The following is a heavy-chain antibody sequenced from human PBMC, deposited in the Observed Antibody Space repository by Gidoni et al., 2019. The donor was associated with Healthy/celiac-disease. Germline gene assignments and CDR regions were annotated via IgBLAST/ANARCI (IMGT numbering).Heavy chain of an antibody. CDR3: TRINLYDSTVGLYSFDY. Sequence: HVHPVQSGAESQSPRCSSQLSPYFSRGTCGSSALSWVLQVPGQGLGWRGGIIPIFDTATYAKTFPSRVTIAADKSTCTAYMEMSSLRSQGTAVYSCTRINLYDSTVGLYSFDYWGQGTLVTVSS. J-gene: IGHJ4*02. V-gene: IGHV1-69*06. CDR2: IIPIFDTA. CDR1: RGTCGSSA. D-gene: IGHD4-17*01.